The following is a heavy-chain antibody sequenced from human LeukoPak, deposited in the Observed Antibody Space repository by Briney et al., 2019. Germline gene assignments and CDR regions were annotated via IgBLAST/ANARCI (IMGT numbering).Heavy chain of an antibody. V-gene: IGHV3-23*01. D-gene: IGHD6-19*01. CDR3: AKAVAGRINFDY. CDR1: GFTFSSYG. Sequence: PGGSLRLSCAASGFTFSSYGMSWVRQAPWKGLEWVSGISGSGDSTNYADSVKGRFTVSRDNSKSTLYLQMKRLRAEDTAVYYCAKAVAGRINFDYWGQGTLVTVSS. J-gene: IGHJ4*02. CDR2: ISGSGDST.